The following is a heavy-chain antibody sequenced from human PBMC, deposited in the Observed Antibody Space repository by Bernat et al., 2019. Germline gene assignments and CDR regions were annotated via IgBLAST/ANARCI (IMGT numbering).Heavy chain of an antibody. CDR2: IYHSGST. CDR1: GYSISRGYY. J-gene: IGHJ5*02. D-gene: IGHD1-20*01. Sequence: QVQLQESGPGLVKPSETLSLTCAVSGYSISRGYYWGWIRQPPGKGLEWIGSIYHSGSTYYNPSLKSRVTISVDTSKNQFSLKLSSVTAADTAVYYCARSPGRITGINWFDPWGQGTLVTVSS. CDR3: ARSPGRITGINWFDP. V-gene: IGHV4-38-2*01.